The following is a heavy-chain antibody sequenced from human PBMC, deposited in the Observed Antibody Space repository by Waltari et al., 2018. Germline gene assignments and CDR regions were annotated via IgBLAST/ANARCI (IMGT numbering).Heavy chain of an antibody. V-gene: IGHV3-48*04. CDR1: GFTFSSFG. CDR2: ISGCGSPI. J-gene: IGHJ4*02. Sequence: EEQLVESGGGLVQPGGSLRLSCAVSGFTFSSFGMNWVRQAPGKGLGWVSHISGCGSPISYADSVKGRFTVSRDNAKNSLFLQMNSLRVEDTAVYYCVPLGASRLTLTTWGQGTLVTVSS. D-gene: IGHD1-26*01. CDR3: VPLGASRLTLTT.